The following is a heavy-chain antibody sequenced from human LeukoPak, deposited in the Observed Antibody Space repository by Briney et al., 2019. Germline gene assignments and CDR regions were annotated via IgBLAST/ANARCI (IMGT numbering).Heavy chain of an antibody. J-gene: IGHJ4*02. CDR1: GLTFSSHS. V-gene: IGHV3-48*03. CDR2: ISSSGRTM. D-gene: IGHD3-22*01. CDR3: ARGYGGSYPYYFDY. Sequence: PGGSLRLSCAASGLTFSSHSMHWVRQAPGKGLEWVSYISSSGRTMYYADSVKGRFSISRDNAKKALYLQVNSLRAEDTAVYYCARGYGGSYPYYFDYWGQGTLVAVSS.